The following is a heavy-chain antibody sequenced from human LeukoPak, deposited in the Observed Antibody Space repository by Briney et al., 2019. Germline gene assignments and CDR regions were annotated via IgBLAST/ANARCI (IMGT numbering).Heavy chain of an antibody. CDR2: IYYSGST. CDR1: AASGFTLSRYW. Sequence: LRLSCAASAASGFTLSRYWMSWVRQPPGKGLEWIGYIYYSGSTYYNPSLKSRVTISVDTSKNQFSLKLSSVTAADTAVYYCARGVRERRSSSTSDAFDIWGQGTMVTVSS. CDR3: ARGVRERRSSSTSDAFDI. V-gene: IGHV4-30-4*08. J-gene: IGHJ3*02. D-gene: IGHD2-2*01.